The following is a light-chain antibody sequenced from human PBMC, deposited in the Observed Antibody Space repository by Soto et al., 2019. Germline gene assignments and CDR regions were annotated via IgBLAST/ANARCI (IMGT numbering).Light chain of an antibody. V-gene: IGKV1-39*01. CDR3: QQSYITLFT. CDR2: AAS. J-gene: IGKJ3*01. Sequence: DIQMTQSPSSLSASVGDRVTITCRASQTIIRYLNCYQQKPGRAPNLLIGAASRLQSGVPSRFSGSGSGTEFTLTISRVQPEDFATYYYQQSYITLFTFGPGTKVEIK. CDR1: QTIIRY.